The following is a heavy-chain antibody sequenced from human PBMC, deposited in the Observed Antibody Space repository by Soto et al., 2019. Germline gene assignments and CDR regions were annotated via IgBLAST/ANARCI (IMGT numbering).Heavy chain of an antibody. CDR2: INHSGST. V-gene: IGHV4-34*01. CDR3: ARGYYDYVWGSYRYYYGMDV. CDR1: GGSFSGYY. J-gene: IGHJ6*02. D-gene: IGHD3-16*02. Sequence: SETLSLTCAVCGGSFSGYYWSWIRQPPGKGLEWIGEINHSGSTNYNPSLKSRVTISVDTSKNQFSLKLSSVTAADTAVYYCARGYYDYVWGSYRYYYGMDVWGQGTTVTVSS.